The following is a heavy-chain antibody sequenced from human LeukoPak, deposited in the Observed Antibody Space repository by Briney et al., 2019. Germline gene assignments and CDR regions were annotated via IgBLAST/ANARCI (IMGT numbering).Heavy chain of an antibody. CDR3: ARPRRGTTYVYTSFTS. J-gene: IGHJ5*01. CDR1: GGSFSGYY. Sequence: SETLSLTCAVYGGSFSGYYWSWIRQPPGKGLEWIGEINHSGSTNYNPSLKSRVTISVDTSKNQFSLKLSSVTAADTAVYYCARPRRGTTYVYTSFTSWGKEP. V-gene: IGHV4-34*01. D-gene: IGHD3-16*01. CDR2: INHSGST.